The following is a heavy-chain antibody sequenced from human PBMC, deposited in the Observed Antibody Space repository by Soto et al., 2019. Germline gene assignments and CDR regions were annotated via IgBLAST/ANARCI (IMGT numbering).Heavy chain of an antibody. CDR1: GYTFSNYD. CDR2: MNPNTGNT. D-gene: IGHD6-19*01. CDR3: ARAVRIAVAGINYYFDH. J-gene: IGHJ4*02. V-gene: IGHV1-8*01. Sequence: ASVKVSCKASGYTFSNYDINWVRQATGQGLKWMGWMNPNTGNTGYAQKLQGRVTMTRNTSISTAYMELSSLRSEDTAVYYCARAVRIAVAGINYYFDHWGQGILVTVSS.